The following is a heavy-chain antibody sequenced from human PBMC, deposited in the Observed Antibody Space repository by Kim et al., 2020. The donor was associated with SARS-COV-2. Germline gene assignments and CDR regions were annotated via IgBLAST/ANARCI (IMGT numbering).Heavy chain of an antibody. CDR2: IIPIFGTA. V-gene: IGHV1-69*13. Sequence: SVKVSCKASGGTFSSYAISWVRQAPGQGLEWMGGIIPIFGTANYAQKFQGRVTITADESTSTAYMELSSLRSEDTAVYYCARVSRITMFRGVIIPPLFDYWGQGALVTVSS. CDR3: ARVSRITMFRGVIIPPLFDY. D-gene: IGHD3-10*01. CDR1: GGTFSSYA. J-gene: IGHJ4*02.